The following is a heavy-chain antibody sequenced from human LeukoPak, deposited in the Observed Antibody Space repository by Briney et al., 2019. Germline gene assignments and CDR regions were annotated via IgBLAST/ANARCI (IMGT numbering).Heavy chain of an antibody. J-gene: IGHJ4*02. Sequence: SQTLSLTCTVSHDSISSGGYYWSWIRQHPGKGLEWIGYIYHTGSTYYNPSLKTRVSISVDTSKNQFSLKLTPVTAADTAVYYCARDGDYWGQGTLVTVSS. CDR2: IYHTGST. CDR3: ARDGDY. V-gene: IGHV4-31*03. CDR1: HDSISSGGYY.